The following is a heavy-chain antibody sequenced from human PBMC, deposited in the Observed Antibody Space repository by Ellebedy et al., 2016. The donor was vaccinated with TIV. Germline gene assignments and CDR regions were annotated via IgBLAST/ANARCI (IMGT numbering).Heavy chain of an antibody. CDR1: GYTFTNYA. CDR2: INAGNGDS. CDR3: ARDGPFPGIGFFDN. Sequence: ASVKVSCXASGYTFTNYAIHWVRQAPGQSLEWMGWINAGNGDSQYSQRFQGRPTITADTSAKTASMELNSLRSEDTGVYFCARDGPFPGIGFFDNWGQGTLVIVSS. D-gene: IGHD1-26*01. V-gene: IGHV1-3*01. J-gene: IGHJ4*02.